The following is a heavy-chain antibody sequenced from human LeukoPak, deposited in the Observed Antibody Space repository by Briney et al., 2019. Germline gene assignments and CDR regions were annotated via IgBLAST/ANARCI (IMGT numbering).Heavy chain of an antibody. V-gene: IGHV5-51*01. CDR2: IYPGDSDT. CDR3: ARIAYYYDSSGYYPYYFDY. J-gene: IGHJ4*02. D-gene: IGHD3-22*01. Sequence: GESLKISCKGSGYSITSYWIGWVRQMPGKGLEWMGIIYPGDSDTRYSPSFQGQVTISADKSISTAYLQWSSLKASDTAMYYCARIAYYYDSSGYYPYYFDYWGQGTLVTVSS. CDR1: GYSITSYW.